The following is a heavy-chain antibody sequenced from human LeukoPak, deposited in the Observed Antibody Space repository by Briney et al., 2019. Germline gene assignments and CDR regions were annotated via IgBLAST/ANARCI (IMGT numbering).Heavy chain of an antibody. D-gene: IGHD3-3*01. CDR3: ARESSLYYDFWSGYSN. V-gene: IGHV3-48*01. CDR2: ISSSSSTI. Sequence: GGSLRLSCAASGFTFSSYSMNWVRQAPGKGLEWVSYISSSSSTIYYADSVKGRFTISRDNAKNSLYLQMNSLRAEDTAVYYCARESSLYYDFWSGYSNWGQGTLVTVSS. CDR1: GFTFSSYS. J-gene: IGHJ4*02.